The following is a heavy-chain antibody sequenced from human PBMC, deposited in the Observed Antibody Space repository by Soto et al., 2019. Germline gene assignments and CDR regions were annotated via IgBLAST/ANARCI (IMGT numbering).Heavy chain of an antibody. CDR3: AREPPPPYGDYVSYYYYGMDV. V-gene: IGHV1-69*13. J-gene: IGHJ6*02. D-gene: IGHD4-17*01. Sequence: ASVKVSCKASGGTFSSYAISWVRQAPGQGLEWMGGIIPIFGTANYAQKFQGRVTITADESTSTAYMELSSLRSEDTAVYYCAREPPPPYGDYVSYYYYGMDVWGQGTTVTVSS. CDR1: GGTFSSYA. CDR2: IIPIFGTA.